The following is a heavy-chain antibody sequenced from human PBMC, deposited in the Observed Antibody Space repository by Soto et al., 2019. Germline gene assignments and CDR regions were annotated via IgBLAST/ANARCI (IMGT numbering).Heavy chain of an antibody. CDR2: IYYSGNT. Sequence: PSGTLSLTSTVSGGSISSYYWSWIRQTPRKGLEYIGYIYYSGNTNYNPSLKSRVTISVDTSKNQISLNLSSVTAADSALYYCATKSSSWSPFDPWGQGTLVTVSS. J-gene: IGHJ5*02. V-gene: IGHV4-59*01. D-gene: IGHD6-13*01. CDR3: ATKSSSWSPFDP. CDR1: GGSISSYY.